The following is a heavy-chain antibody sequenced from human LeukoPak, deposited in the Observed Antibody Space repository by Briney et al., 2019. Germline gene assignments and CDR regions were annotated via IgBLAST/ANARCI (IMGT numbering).Heavy chain of an antibody. CDR1: GFTVSTTY. CDR3: ARRYGDYEIDY. CDR2: ISSSSSYI. J-gene: IGHJ4*02. D-gene: IGHD4-17*01. Sequence: PGGSLRLSCAASGFTVSTTYMNWVRQAPGKGLEWVPSISSSSSYIYYADSVKGRFTISRDNAKNSLYLQMNSLRAEDTAVYYCARRYGDYEIDYWGQGTLVTVSS. V-gene: IGHV3-21*01.